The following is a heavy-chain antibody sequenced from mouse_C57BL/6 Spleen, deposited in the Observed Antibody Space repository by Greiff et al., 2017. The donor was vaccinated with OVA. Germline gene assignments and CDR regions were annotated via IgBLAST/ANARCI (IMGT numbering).Heavy chain of an antibody. CDR2: IDPSDSET. V-gene: IGHV1-52*01. J-gene: IGHJ2*01. Sequence: QVQLQQPGAELVRPGSSVKLSCKASGYTFTSYWMHWVKQRPIQGLEWIGNIDPSDSETHYNQKFKDKATLTVDKSSSTAYMQLSSLTSEDSAVYYCARLVTTVVATQYYFDYWGQGTTLTVSS. D-gene: IGHD1-1*01. CDR3: ARLVTTVVATQYYFDY. CDR1: GYTFTSYW.